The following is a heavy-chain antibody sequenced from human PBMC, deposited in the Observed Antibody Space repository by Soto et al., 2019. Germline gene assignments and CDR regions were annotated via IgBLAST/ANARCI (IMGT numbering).Heavy chain of an antibody. CDR3: ARDGRDCSSTSCYVRYGDY. Sequence: ASVKVSCKASGYTFTSYGISWVRQAPGQGLEWMGWISAYNGNTNYAQKLQGRVTMTTDTSTSTAYMELRSLRSDDTAVYYCARDGRDCSSTSCYVRYGDYWAREPWSPSPQ. CDR2: ISAYNGNT. J-gene: IGHJ4*02. V-gene: IGHV1-18*01. CDR1: GYTFTSYG. D-gene: IGHD2-2*01.